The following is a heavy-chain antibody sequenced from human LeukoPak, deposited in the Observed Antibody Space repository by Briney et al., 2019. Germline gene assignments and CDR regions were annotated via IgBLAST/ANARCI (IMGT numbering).Heavy chain of an antibody. Sequence: SETLSLTCTVSGDSISSSYWSWIRQPPEKRLEWIGYIYYTGNTNYNPSLKSRVTLSVDMSKNQFSLNLNSVTAADTAVYYCARDRISAVVDAFDIWGQGTMVTVSS. J-gene: IGHJ3*02. CDR3: ARDRISAVVDAFDI. V-gene: IGHV4-59*01. D-gene: IGHD2/OR15-2a*01. CDR1: GDSISSSY. CDR2: IYYTGNT.